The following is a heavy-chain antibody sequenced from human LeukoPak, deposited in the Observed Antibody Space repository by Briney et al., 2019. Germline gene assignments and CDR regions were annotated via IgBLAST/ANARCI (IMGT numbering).Heavy chain of an antibody. V-gene: IGHV3-48*01. CDR3: ASYDFWSGPYY. CDR1: GFTFSSYS. CDR2: ISSSSTI. J-gene: IGHJ4*02. Sequence: GGSLRLSCAASGFTFSSYSMNWVRQAPGKGLEWVSYISSSSTIYYADSVKGRFTISRDNAKNSLYLQMNSLRAEDTAVYYCASYDFWSGPYYWGQGTLVTVSS. D-gene: IGHD3-3*01.